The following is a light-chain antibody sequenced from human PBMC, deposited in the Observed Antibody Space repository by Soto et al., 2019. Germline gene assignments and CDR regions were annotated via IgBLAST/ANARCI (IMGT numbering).Light chain of an antibody. CDR2: EVS. CDR3: SSLEGSNNGMV. CDR1: SSDVGGYDY. J-gene: IGLJ1*01. Sequence: QSVLTQPPSASGCPGQSVTISCTGTSSDVGGYDYVSWYQQHPGKAPKLMTYEVSKRPSGVPDRFSGYKSGNRPSLAVSGLQDVDEADYCFSSLEGSNNGMVFVDGTRVTV. V-gene: IGLV2-8*01.